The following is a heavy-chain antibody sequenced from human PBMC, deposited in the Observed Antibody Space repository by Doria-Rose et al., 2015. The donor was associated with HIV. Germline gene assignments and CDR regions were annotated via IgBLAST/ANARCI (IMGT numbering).Heavy chain of an antibody. J-gene: IGHJ4*02. D-gene: IGHD6-13*01. Sequence: QVTLKESGPVLVKPTETLTLTCTVSGVSLSSPGMGVSWIRQPPGKALEWFANIFSDDERSYKTSLKSRLTISRGTSKSQVALTMTDMDPVDTATYYCARIKSSRWYHKYYFDFWGQGTLVIVSA. CDR1: GVSLSSPGMG. CDR2: IFSDDER. V-gene: IGHV2-26*01. CDR3: ARIKSSRWYHKYYFDF.